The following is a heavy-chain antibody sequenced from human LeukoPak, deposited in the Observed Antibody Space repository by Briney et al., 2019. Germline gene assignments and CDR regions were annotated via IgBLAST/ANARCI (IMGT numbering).Heavy chain of an antibody. Sequence: SGPTLVNPTQTLTLTCTFSGFSLSTSGMCVTWIRQPPGKALEWLALIGWDDDKYYSLSLKTRLTISKDTPKSQVVLIMTNMDPVDTATYYCARTLYYGSGSYYNQFGAFDIWGQGTMVTVSS. CDR1: GFSLSTSGMC. V-gene: IGHV2-70*01. J-gene: IGHJ3*02. D-gene: IGHD3-10*01. CDR3: ARTLYYGSGSYYNQFGAFDI. CDR2: IGWDDDK.